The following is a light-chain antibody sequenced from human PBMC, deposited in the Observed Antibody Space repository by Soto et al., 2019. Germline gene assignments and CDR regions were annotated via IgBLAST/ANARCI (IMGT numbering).Light chain of an antibody. Sequence: EIVLTQSPATLSLSPGERATLSCRASQSVSSSLAWYQQKPGQAPRLLIYDASNRATGIPARFSGRGSGTDFTLTISSLEPEDFAVYYCQQHSDWPLTFDGGTKVDVK. CDR3: QQHSDWPLT. V-gene: IGKV3-11*01. CDR2: DAS. J-gene: IGKJ4*01. CDR1: QSVSSS.